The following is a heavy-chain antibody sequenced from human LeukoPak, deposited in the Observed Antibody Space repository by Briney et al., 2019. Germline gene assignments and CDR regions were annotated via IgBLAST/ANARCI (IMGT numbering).Heavy chain of an antibody. D-gene: IGHD3-16*01. V-gene: IGHV3-23*01. CDR1: GFTFGSYS. J-gene: IGHJ4*02. CDR3: ARTYAYDATGDRGH. CDR2: ISGSGGST. Sequence: GSLRLSCAASGFTFGSYSMTWVRQAPGKGLEWVSSISGSGGSTYYADSVKGRFTISRDNSKKTLYLQMNSLRAEDTAVYYCARTYAYDATGDRGHWGQGTLVTVSS.